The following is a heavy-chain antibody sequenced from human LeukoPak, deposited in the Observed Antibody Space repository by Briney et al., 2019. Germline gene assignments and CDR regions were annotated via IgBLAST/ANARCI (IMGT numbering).Heavy chain of an antibody. V-gene: IGHV1-69*02. D-gene: IGHD2-8*01. J-gene: IGHJ6*02. CDR1: GGTFSSYT. Sequence: SVKVSCKASGGTFSSYTISWVRQAPGQGLEWMGRIIPILGIANYAQKFQGRVTITADKSTSTAYMELSSLRSEDTAVYYCASGTPAHCTNGVCYTLDTYGMDVWGQGTTVTVSS. CDR2: IIPILGIA. CDR3: ASGTPAHCTNGVCYTLDTYGMDV.